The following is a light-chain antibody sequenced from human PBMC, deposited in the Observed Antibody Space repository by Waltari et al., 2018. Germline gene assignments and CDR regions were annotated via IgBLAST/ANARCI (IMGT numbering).Light chain of an antibody. CDR2: GSS. J-gene: IGKJ5*01. CDR1: QNITTY. CDR3: QQDYTGFT. Sequence: DIQMTQSPSSLSAWVGDSVTITCQASQNITTYLTWYQQKAGEAPILLIYGSSNVVSGVPSRFTGSGSGTNFALTITSLQPEDVATYFCQQDYTGFTFGRGTRLEIK. V-gene: IGKV1-39*01.